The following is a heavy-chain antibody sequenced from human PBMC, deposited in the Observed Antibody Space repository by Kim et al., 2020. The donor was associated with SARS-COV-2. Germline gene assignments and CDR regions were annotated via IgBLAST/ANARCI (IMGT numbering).Heavy chain of an antibody. CDR1: GGSFSGYY. CDR2: INHSGST. CDR3: ARGVRPSSWYGWSWFDP. Sequence: PSETLSLTCAVYGGSFSGYYWSWIRQPPGKGLEWIGEINHSGSTNYNPSLKSRVTISVDTSKNQFSLKLSSVTAADTAVYYCARGVRPSSWYGWSWFDPWGQGTLVTVSS. V-gene: IGHV4-34*01. D-gene: IGHD6-13*01. J-gene: IGHJ5*02.